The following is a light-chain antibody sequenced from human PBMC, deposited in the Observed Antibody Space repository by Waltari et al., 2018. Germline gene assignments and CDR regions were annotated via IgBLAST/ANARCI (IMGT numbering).Light chain of an antibody. CDR2: GAS. V-gene: IGKV3-20*01. Sequence: ELVLTQSPGTLSLSPGERATLSCRASQSIKTYLVWYQQKPGQPPRLLIYGASTRATGIPDRFSGSGSGTDFSLTISRLEPEDFAVYYCQNHEALPGTFGQGTKVEI. CDR1: QSIKTY. CDR3: QNHEALPGT. J-gene: IGKJ1*01.